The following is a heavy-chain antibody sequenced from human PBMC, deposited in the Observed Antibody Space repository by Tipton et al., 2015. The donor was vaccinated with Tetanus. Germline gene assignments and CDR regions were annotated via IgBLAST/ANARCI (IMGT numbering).Heavy chain of an antibody. V-gene: IGHV4-4*07. Sequence: TLSLTCTVSGGSLSTFYWNWIRQPAGKGLEWIGRIYSSGSTNYDPSLKSRVTMSIDTSKNQFSPELTSVTAADTAVYYCARDFRERSGTYFSYYYTMDVWGQGTTVTVSS. CDR3: ARDFRERSGTYFSYYYTMDV. CDR1: GGSLSTFY. CDR2: IYSSGST. J-gene: IGHJ6*02. D-gene: IGHD1-26*01.